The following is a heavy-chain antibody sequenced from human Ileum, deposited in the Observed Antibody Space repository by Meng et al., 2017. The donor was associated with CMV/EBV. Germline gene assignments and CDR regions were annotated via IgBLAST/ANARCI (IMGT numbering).Heavy chain of an antibody. CDR2: ISGSGRNT. Sequence: GESLKISCAASGFTSDTYVMNWVRQAPGKGPEWVSSISGSGRNTYYAEAVKGRFTISRDNSKNMFYLQMNSLRGEDTAVYYCAKPVKGGHCTGTNSFLLGMYVWGQATTVTVSS. CDR1: GFTSDTYV. CDR3: AKPVKGGHCTGTNSFLLGMYV. J-gene: IGHJ6*02. D-gene: IGHD2-8*02. V-gene: IGHV3-23*01.